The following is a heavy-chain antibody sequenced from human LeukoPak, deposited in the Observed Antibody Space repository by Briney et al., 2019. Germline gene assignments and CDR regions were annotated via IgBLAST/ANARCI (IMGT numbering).Heavy chain of an antibody. D-gene: IGHD2-15*01. V-gene: IGHV3-30*18. J-gene: IGHJ3*02. CDR2: ISYDGSNR. CDR1: GFSFSYYG. CDR3: AKLISDRPEYCRGASCYSDAVDI. Sequence: PGRSLRISCAASGFSFSYYGMHWVRQAPGKGLEWVALISYDGSNRYYADSVKGRFTISRDNSKNTLYVQMNSLRGEDTAVYYCAKLISDRPEYCRGASCYSDAVDIWGQGTMVTVSS.